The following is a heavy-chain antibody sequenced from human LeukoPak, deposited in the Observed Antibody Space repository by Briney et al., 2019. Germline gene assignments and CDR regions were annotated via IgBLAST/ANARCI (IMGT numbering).Heavy chain of an antibody. D-gene: IGHD3-22*01. CDR2: IYHSGST. V-gene: IGHV4-30-2*01. CDR3: ARDDSSGSGWFDP. Sequence: SETLSLTCAVSGGSISSGGYSWSWIRQPPGKGLEWIGYIYHSGSTYYNPSLKSRVTISVDRSKKQFSLKLSSVTAADTAVYYCARDDSSGSGWFDPWGQGTLVTVSS. CDR1: GGSISSGGYS. J-gene: IGHJ5*02.